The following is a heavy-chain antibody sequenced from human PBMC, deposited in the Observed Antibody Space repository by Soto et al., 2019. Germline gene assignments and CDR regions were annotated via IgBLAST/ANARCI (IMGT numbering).Heavy chain of an antibody. J-gene: IGHJ6*03. CDR3: ARGLILWFGEFSRRGGYYYYMDV. V-gene: IGHV4-34*01. Sequence: QVHLQQWGAGLLKPSETLSLTCAVYGWSFSGYQWTWIRQTPGKRLEWIGEINDSGNINYNPSLKSCFTILVDTLKKQVSLKLSSVTAADTAVYYCARGLILWFGEFSRRGGYYYYMDVWGKGTTVTVSS. CDR2: INDSGNI. CDR1: GWSFSGYQ. D-gene: IGHD3-10*01.